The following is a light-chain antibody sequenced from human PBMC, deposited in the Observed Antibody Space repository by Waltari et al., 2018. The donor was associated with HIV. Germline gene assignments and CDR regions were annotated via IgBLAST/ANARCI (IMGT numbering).Light chain of an antibody. V-gene: IGKV1-39*01. J-gene: IGKJ2*01. CDR2: GAS. CDR3: QQTSSSPST. CDR1: QSVTTF. Sequence: RVTIACRTSQSVTTFLNWYYQKPGKAPKLLIYGASNLQSGVPSRFSGSGSGTYFTLTITSLQPEDFATYYCQQTSSSPSTFGQGTKLE.